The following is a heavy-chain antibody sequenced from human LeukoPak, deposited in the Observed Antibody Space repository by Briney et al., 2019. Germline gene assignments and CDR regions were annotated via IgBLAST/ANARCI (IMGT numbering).Heavy chain of an antibody. D-gene: IGHD1-14*01. CDR2: ISWNGGSI. J-gene: IGHJ4*02. CDR3: AKDANPSGALFGF. V-gene: IGHV3-9*01. Sequence: PGGSLRLSCAASGFTFDDYAMHWVRQAPGKGLEWVSGISWNGGSIGYADSVKGRFTISRDNAKNSLYLQVNSLRVEDTAFYYCAKDANPSGALFGFWGQGTLVTVSS. CDR1: GFTFDDYA.